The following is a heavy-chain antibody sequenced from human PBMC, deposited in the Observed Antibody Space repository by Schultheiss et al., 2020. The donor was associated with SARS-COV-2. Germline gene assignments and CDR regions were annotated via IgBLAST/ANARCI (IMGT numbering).Heavy chain of an antibody. Sequence: GESLKISCAASGFTFSDYYMNWVRQAPGKGLEWVAVISYDGSNKYYADSVKGRFTISRDNSKNTLYLQMNSLRAEDTAVYYCARDTYYYGSGSYSWGQGTLVTVSS. CDR1: GFTFSDYY. CDR2: ISYDGSNK. CDR3: ARDTYYYGSGSYS. D-gene: IGHD3-10*01. V-gene: IGHV3-30*03. J-gene: IGHJ4*02.